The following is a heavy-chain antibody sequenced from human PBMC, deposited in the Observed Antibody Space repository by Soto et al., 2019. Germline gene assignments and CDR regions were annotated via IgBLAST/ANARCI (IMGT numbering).Heavy chain of an antibody. CDR1: GFSLSTSGVG. CDR2: IYWDDDK. Sequence: QITLKESGPTLVKPTQTLTLTCTFSGFSLSTSGVGVGWIRQPPGKALEWLALIYWDDDKRYSPSLKSRLTITKDTSKNQVVLTMTNMDPVDTATYYCAHRTYYYDSSGYFQHWGQGTLVTVSS. D-gene: IGHD3-22*01. CDR3: AHRTYYYDSSGYFQH. J-gene: IGHJ1*01. V-gene: IGHV2-5*02.